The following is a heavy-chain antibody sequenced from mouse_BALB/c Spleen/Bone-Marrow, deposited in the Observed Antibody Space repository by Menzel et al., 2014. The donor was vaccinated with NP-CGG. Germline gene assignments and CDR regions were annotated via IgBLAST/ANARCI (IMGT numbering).Heavy chain of an antibody. CDR1: GYTFTSYW. CDR2: INPSNGRT. J-gene: IGHJ2*01. V-gene: IGHV1S81*02. Sequence: QVQLKQSGAELVKPGASVKLSCKASGYTFTSYWMYWVKQRPGQGLEWIGDINPSNGRTNYNEKFKSKATLTADSSSSTAAMQHSSRTSEDSAVYYCARPQLGRDYWGQGTTLTVSS. D-gene: IGHD4-1*02. CDR3: ARPQLGRDY.